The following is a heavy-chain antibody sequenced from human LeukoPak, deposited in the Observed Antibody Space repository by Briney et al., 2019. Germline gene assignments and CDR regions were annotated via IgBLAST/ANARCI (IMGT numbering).Heavy chain of an antibody. Sequence: GGSLRLSCAASGFIFSTYAMHWVRQAPGKGLEWVTVISDDGKIKYYADSVKGRFTISRDTSKNTLHLQMNSLRAEDTAVYYCAREDGYCSGGNCYSYFDSWGQGTLVTVSS. V-gene: IGHV3-30*04. CDR2: ISDDGKIK. CDR3: AREDGYCSGGNCYSYFDS. J-gene: IGHJ4*02. D-gene: IGHD2-15*01. CDR1: GFIFSTYA.